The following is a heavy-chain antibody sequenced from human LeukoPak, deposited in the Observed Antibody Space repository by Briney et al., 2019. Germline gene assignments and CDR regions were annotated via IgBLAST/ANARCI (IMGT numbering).Heavy chain of an antibody. V-gene: IGHV3-30*04. CDR3: ARGESGNYSSFDY. CDR1: GFTFSSYA. J-gene: IGHJ4*02. CDR2: ISYDGSNK. D-gene: IGHD1-26*01. Sequence: PGRSLRLSCAASGFTFSSYAMHWVRQAPGKGLEWVAVISYDGSNKYYADSVKGRFTISRDKSKNTLYLQMNSLSGEDTALYYCARGESGNYSSFDYWGQGTLVTVSS.